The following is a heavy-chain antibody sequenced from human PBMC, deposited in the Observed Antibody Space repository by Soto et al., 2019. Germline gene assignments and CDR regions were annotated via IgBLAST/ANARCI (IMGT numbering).Heavy chain of an antibody. CDR3: ARAIGIAAPPDYYYGMDV. CDR2: IIPIFGTA. J-gene: IGHJ6*02. V-gene: IGHV1-69*01. Sequence: SVKGSYTASGGTFSSYAISWVRQAPGQGLEWMGGIIPIFGTANYAQKFQGRVTITADESTSTAYMELSSLRSEDTAVYYCARAIGIAAPPDYYYGMDVRGHGPTFTVSS. CDR1: GGTFSSYA. D-gene: IGHD6-6*01.